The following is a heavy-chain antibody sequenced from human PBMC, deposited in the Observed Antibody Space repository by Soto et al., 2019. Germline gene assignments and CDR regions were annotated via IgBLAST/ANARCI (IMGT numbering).Heavy chain of an antibody. CDR2: LSGSGSTT. CDR3: AKASKGYTGYDLDY. CDR1: GFSFGGYG. D-gene: IGHD5-12*01. Sequence: EVPLLESGGDLVQPGGSLRLSCAASGFSFGGYGMSWVRQAPGKGLEWVSALSGSGSTTYYADSVRGRFIISRDNSRDTLFLQMNSLRAEDTAVYFCAKASKGYTGYDLDYWGHGTVVTVSP. J-gene: IGHJ4*01. V-gene: IGHV3-23*01.